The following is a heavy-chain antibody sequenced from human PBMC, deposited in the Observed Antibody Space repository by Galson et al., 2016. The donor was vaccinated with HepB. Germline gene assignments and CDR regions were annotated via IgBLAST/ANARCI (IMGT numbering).Heavy chain of an antibody. CDR2: ISSTSSTI. D-gene: IGHD2-15*01. CDR1: GLIFRSYS. J-gene: IGHJ3*02. Sequence: SLRLSCAASGLIFRSYSMNWVRQAPGKGLEWVSYISSTSSTIFYADSVKGRFTISRDIAKNSLYLQMNSLRDEDTAVYYCARDQGTNCSGGNCYGSGALDIWGPGTMVTVSS. CDR3: ARDQGTNCSGGNCYGSGALDI. V-gene: IGHV3-48*02.